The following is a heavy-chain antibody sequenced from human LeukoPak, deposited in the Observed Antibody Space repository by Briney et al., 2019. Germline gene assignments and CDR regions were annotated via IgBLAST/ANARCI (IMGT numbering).Heavy chain of an antibody. J-gene: IGHJ6*02. CDR2: ISCDGSNK. D-gene: IGHD4-17*01. Sequence: PGGSLRLSCAASGFTFSSYGMHWVRQAPGKGLEWVAVISCDGSNKYYADSVKGRFTISRDNSKNTLYLQMNSLRAEDTAVYYCARSSVRAHYGMDVWGQGTTVTVSS. CDR3: ARSSVRAHYGMDV. CDR1: GFTFSSYG. V-gene: IGHV3-30*03.